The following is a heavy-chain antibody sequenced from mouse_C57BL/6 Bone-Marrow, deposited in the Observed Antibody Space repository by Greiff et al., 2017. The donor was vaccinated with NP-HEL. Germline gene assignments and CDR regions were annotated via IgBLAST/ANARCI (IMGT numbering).Heavy chain of an antibody. D-gene: IGHD1-1*01. J-gene: IGHJ4*01. Sequence: EVKLMESGGGLVQPGGSLKLSCAASGFTFSDYGMAWVRQAPRKGPEWVAFISNLAYSIYYADTVTGRFTISRENAKNTLYLEMSSLRSEDTAMYYCARQVYGSSDYYAMDYWGQGTSVTVSS. V-gene: IGHV5-15*01. CDR1: GFTFSDYG. CDR2: ISNLAYSI. CDR3: ARQVYGSSDYYAMDY.